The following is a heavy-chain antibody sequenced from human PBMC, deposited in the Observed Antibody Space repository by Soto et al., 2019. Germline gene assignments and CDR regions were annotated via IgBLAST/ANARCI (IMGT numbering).Heavy chain of an antibody. Sequence: PSETLSLTCTVSGGSISSGGYYWSWIRQHPGKGLEWIGYIYYSGSTYYNPSLKSRVTISVDTSKNQFSLKLSSVTAADTAVYNWARTQTTDQWFDPWGQGTLVTVSS. V-gene: IGHV4-31*03. J-gene: IGHJ5*02. CDR3: ARTQTTDQWFDP. D-gene: IGHD4-17*01. CDR1: GGSISSGGYY. CDR2: IYYSGST.